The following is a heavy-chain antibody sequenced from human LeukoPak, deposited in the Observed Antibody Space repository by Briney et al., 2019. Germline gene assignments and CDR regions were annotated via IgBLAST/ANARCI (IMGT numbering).Heavy chain of an antibody. V-gene: IGHV3-48*04. CDR3: ARGYSNYYFDY. CDR2: ISDSGSTI. Sequence: PGGSLRLSCAASGFTFSSYAMSWVRQAPGKGLEWISYISDSGSTIYYADSVKGRFAVSRDNAKNSLYLQMNSLRADDTAVYYCARGYSNYYFDYWGQGTLVTVSS. J-gene: IGHJ4*02. CDR1: GFTFSSYA. D-gene: IGHD4-11*01.